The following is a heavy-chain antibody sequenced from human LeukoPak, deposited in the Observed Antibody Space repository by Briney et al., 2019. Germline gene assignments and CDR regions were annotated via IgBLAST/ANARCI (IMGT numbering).Heavy chain of an antibody. Sequence: PSETLSLTCAVYGGSFSGYYWSWIRQPPGKGPEWIGEINHSGSTNYNPSLKSRVTISVDTSKNQFSLKLSSVTAADTAVYYCARGFRRVRGVIYGMDVWGQGTTVTVSS. CDR3: ARGFRRVRGVIYGMDV. V-gene: IGHV4-34*01. CDR2: INHSGST. CDR1: GGSFSGYY. J-gene: IGHJ6*02. D-gene: IGHD3-10*01.